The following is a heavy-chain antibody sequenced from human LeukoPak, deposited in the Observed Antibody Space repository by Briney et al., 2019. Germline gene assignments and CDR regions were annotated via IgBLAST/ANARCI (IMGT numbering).Heavy chain of an antibody. CDR1: GYRFTSYW. Sequence: PGESLKISCKGSGYRFTSYWIGWVRHMPGKGLEWMGIIYPGDSDTRYSPSFQGQVTISADKSISTAYLQWSSLKASDTAMYYCGRGGYYTGGIFYYYFDYWGQGTLVTVSS. D-gene: IGHD2-15*01. J-gene: IGHJ4*02. CDR3: GRGGYYTGGIFYYYFDY. CDR2: IYPGDSDT. V-gene: IGHV5-51*01.